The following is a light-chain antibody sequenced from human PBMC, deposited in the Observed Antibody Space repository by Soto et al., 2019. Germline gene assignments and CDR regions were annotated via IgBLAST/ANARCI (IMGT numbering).Light chain of an antibody. V-gene: IGKV3-11*01. CDR3: QQRDNGPPLT. Sequence: EIVLTQSPATLSLSPGERATLSCRASQSVRKYLAWYQQKPGQAPRLLIYDASNRATGVPARFSGSGSGTDFTRTISSLEPEDFAVYYCQQRDNGPPLTFGGGTKVEI. CDR1: QSVRKY. CDR2: DAS. J-gene: IGKJ4*01.